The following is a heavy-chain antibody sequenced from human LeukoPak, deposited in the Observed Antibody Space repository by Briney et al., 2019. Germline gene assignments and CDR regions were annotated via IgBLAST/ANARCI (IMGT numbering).Heavy chain of an antibody. CDR1: GFIFVDYA. Sequence: GWSLRLSCAASGFIFVDYAMDWVRHAPAKGLEWVSGISLTSGSIGYADSVKGRLTISRDSAKNSLYLQMNSLRAEDTALYYCAKVDGYCSSTSCYRDAEYFQHWGQGTLVTVSS. V-gene: IGHV3-9*01. J-gene: IGHJ1*01. CDR3: AKVDGYCSSTSCYRDAEYFQH. D-gene: IGHD2-2*02. CDR2: ISLTSGSI.